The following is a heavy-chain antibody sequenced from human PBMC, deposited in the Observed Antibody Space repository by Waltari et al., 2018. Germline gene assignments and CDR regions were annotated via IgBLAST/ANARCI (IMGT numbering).Heavy chain of an antibody. V-gene: IGHV3-7*03. D-gene: IGHD7-27*01. J-gene: IGHJ4*02. CDR3: ARDFNWGWDF. CDR2: IKPDGSQQ. Sequence: EVQLVDSGGGLVQPGGSLRLSCEASGCTISSNWMSWVRQAPGRGLEWLANIKPDGSQQYYVDSVRGRFSISRDNAKNSLYLQLNSLRAEDTAIYYCARDFNWGWDFWGQGTLVTVSS. CDR1: GCTISSNW.